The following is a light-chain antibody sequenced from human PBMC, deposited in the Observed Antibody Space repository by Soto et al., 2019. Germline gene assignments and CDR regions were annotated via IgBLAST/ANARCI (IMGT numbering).Light chain of an antibody. V-gene: IGKV3-20*01. J-gene: IGKJ1*01. CDR1: QSISSSY. CDR2: ATS. Sequence: EIVLTQSPGTLSLSPGERATLSCRTSQSISSSYLAWSQQKPGQAPRLLISATSSRATGVPDRFSGSGSGTDFTLTISRLEPEDSAVYYCHQYVTSPPAWAFGQGTRWKSN. CDR3: HQYVTSPPAWA.